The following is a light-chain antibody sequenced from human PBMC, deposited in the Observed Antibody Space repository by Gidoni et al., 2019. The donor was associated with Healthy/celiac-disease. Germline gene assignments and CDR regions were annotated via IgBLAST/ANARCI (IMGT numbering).Light chain of an antibody. CDR3: QQYYSTSRP. CDR1: QSVLYSSNNKNY. Sequence: DIVMTQSPDSLAGSLGERATINCKSSQSVLYSSNNKNYLAWYQQKPGQPPKLLIYWASTRESGVPDRFSGSGSGTDFTLSISSLQAEDVAVYYCQQYYSTSRPFGQGTRLEIK. J-gene: IGKJ5*01. CDR2: WAS. V-gene: IGKV4-1*01.